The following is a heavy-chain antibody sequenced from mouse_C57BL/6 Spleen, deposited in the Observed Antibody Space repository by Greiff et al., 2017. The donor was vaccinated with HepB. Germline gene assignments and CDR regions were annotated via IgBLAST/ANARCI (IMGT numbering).Heavy chain of an antibody. CDR3: ARSYDYGSSHHFDY. D-gene: IGHD1-1*01. CDR1: GYTFTSYW. CDR2: IHPNSGST. V-gene: IGHV1-64*01. Sequence: QVQLQQPGAELVKPGASVKLSCKASGYTFTSYWMHWVKQRPGQGLEWIGMIHPNSGSTNYNEKFKSKATLTVDKSSSTAYMQLSSLTSEDSAVYYCARSYDYGSSHHFDYWGQGTTLTVSS. J-gene: IGHJ2*01.